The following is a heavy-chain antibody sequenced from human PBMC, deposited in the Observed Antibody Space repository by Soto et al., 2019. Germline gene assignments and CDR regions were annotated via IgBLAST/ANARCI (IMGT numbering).Heavy chain of an antibody. D-gene: IGHD3-3*01. J-gene: IGHJ3*02. CDR1: GYTVTTHY. V-gene: IGHV1-46*01. CDR3: ARGGEVGVAGSAAFDM. Sequence: QVQLVQSGAEVKKPGASVKISCTASGYTVTTHYMHWVRQAPGQGLEWMGAINPGSGAAKYTQTFQARVTMTRDTSTNTVYMEMSALRSEDTAVFYCARGGEVGVAGSAAFDMWGQGTMVTVSS. CDR2: INPGSGAA.